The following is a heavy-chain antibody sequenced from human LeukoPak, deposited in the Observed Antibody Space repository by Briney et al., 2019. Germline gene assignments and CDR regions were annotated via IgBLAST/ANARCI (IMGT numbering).Heavy chain of an antibody. Sequence: SETLSLTCTVSGGSISSYYWSWIRQPAGKGLECIGRVYSSGSTNYNPSLKSRVTMSVDTSKNQFSLKLTSVTAADTAVYYCARSMSGSLLVRWGQGTLVTVSS. V-gene: IGHV4-4*07. CDR3: ARSMSGSLLVR. CDR1: GGSISSYY. D-gene: IGHD2-15*01. CDR2: VYSSGST. J-gene: IGHJ4*02.